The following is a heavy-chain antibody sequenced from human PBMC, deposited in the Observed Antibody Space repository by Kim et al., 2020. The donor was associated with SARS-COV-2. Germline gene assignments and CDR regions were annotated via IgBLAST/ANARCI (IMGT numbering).Heavy chain of an antibody. CDR1: GGSISSGGYY. V-gene: IGHV4-31*03. CDR3: ARGPGYDYGDYYFDY. J-gene: IGHJ4*02. CDR2: IYYSGST. Sequence: SETLSLTCTVSGGSISSGGYYWSWIRQHPGKGLEWIGYIYYSGSTYYNPSLKSRVTISVDTSKNQFSLKLSSVTAADTAVYYCARGPGYDYGDYYFDYWGQGTLVTVSS. D-gene: IGHD4-17*01.